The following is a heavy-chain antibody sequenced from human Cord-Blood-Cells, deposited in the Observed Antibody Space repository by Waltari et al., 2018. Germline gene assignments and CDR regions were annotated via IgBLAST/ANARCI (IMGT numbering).Heavy chain of an antibody. D-gene: IGHD2-2*01. J-gene: IGHJ4*02. CDR3: AREKGDCSRTSCYAFGDY. Sequence: QVQLVESGGGVVQPGRSLRLSCAASGCTFSSYAMHWVRQAPGKGVEWVAVISYDGSNKYCADSVKGRFTMSREDSKNPLYLKMNSLRDEEKAVYYCAREKGDCSRTSCYAFGDYWGQGNLVTVSS. V-gene: IGHV3-30*04. CDR1: GCTFSSYA. CDR2: ISYDGSNK.